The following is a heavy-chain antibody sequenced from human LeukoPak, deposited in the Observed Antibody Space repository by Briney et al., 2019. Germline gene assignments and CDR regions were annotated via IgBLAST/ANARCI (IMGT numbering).Heavy chain of an antibody. V-gene: IGHV3-48*04. CDR3: ARDDRRDGYKQDFDY. Sequence: GGSLRLSCAASGFTFSSYSMNWVRQAPGKGLEWLSYIGVSSSSIFYADSVKGQFTISRDNAKKSLYLQMNSLRAEDTAVYYCARDDRRDGYKQDFDYWGQGTLVTVSS. J-gene: IGHJ4*02. D-gene: IGHD5-24*01. CDR2: IGVSSSSI. CDR1: GFTFSSYS.